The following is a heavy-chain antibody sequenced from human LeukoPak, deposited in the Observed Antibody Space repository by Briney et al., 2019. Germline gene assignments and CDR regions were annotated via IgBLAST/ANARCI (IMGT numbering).Heavy chain of an antibody. Sequence: GGSLRLSCAASGFTFSSYWMSWVRQAPGKGLEWVANIKQDGSEKYYVDSVKGRFTISRDNAKNSLYLQMNSLRAEDTAVYYCARSSSGWFVHDAFDIWGQGTMVTVSS. J-gene: IGHJ3*02. D-gene: IGHD6-19*01. CDR2: IKQDGSEK. CDR3: ARSSSGWFVHDAFDI. V-gene: IGHV3-7*03. CDR1: GFTFSSYW.